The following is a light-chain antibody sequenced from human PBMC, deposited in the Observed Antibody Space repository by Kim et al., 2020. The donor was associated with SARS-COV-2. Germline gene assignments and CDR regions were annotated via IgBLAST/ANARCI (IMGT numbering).Light chain of an antibody. V-gene: IGLV3-25*03. CDR1: ALPKQY. CDR3: QSPDSSGTWV. CDR2: KDS. Sequence: SYELTQPPSVSVSPGQTARITCSGDALPKQYAYWYKQKPGQAPVLVIYKDSERPSGIPERFSGSSSGTTVTLTISGVQAEDEADYYCQSPDSSGTWVFGG. J-gene: IGLJ3*02.